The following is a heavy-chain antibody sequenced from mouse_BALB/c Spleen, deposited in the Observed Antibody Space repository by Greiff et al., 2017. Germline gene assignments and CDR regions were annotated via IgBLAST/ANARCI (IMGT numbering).Heavy chain of an antibody. V-gene: IGHV3-6*02. CDR1: GYSITSGYY. CDR2: ISYDGSN. Sequence: EVKLQESGPGLVKPSQSLSLTCSVTGYSITSGYYWNWIRQFPGNKLEWMGYISYDGSNNYNPSLKNRISITRDTSKNQFFLKLNSVTTEDTATYYCARASYGYEGVAYWGQGTLVTVSA. D-gene: IGHD2-9*01. J-gene: IGHJ3*01. CDR3: ARASYGYEGVAY.